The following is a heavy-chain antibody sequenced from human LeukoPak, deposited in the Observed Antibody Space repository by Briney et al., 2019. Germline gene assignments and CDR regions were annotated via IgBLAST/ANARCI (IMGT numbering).Heavy chain of an antibody. CDR3: ARASRVPSYFGAFDI. V-gene: IGHV4-39*07. CDR2: IYYRGNT. Sequence: SETLSLTCTASGGSISHSASYWALLRQSPGKGLEWIATIYYRGNTYYNPSLKSRVTISVDTSKNQFSLKLSSVTAADTAVYYCARASRVPSYFGAFDIWGQGTMVTVSS. J-gene: IGHJ3*02. D-gene: IGHD3-9*01. CDR1: GGSISHSASY.